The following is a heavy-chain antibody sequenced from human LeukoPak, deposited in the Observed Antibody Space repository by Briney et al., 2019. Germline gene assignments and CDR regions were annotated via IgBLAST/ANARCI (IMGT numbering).Heavy chain of an antibody. CDR3: AGSVFRYFDAFDI. CDR2: IYYSGST. V-gene: IGHV4-59*01. Sequence: SETLSLTCTVSGCSISSYYWSLIRQPPGKGLEWIGDIYYSGSTNYNPSLKSRVTISVDTSNNQFSLKLSAVTAADTAVYYCAGSVFRYFDAFDICGQGTMVTVSS. D-gene: IGHD3-9*01. J-gene: IGHJ3*02. CDR1: GCSISSYY.